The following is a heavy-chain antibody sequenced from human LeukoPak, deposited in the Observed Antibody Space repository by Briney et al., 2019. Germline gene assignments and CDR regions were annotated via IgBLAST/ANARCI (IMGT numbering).Heavy chain of an antibody. CDR3: ARGIIDYSGYDY. CDR1: GFIVSGNY. Sequence: GGSLRLSCAASGFIVSGNYISWVRQAPGKGLEWVSVIYYSGNTYYADSVRGRFTISTDNFKNTLYLQMNSLRAEDTAVYYCARGIIDYSGYDYWGQGILVTVSS. V-gene: IGHV3-66*01. D-gene: IGHD5-12*01. J-gene: IGHJ4*02. CDR2: IYYSGNT.